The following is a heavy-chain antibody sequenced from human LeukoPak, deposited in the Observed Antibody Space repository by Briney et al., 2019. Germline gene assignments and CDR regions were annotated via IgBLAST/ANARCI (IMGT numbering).Heavy chain of an antibody. CDR1: GFTFSSYA. CDR2: ISGSGSTT. J-gene: IGHJ4*02. CDR3: ARDPGIAVAMYYFDF. Sequence: GGSLRLSCAASGFTFSSYAMTWVRQAPGKGLEWVSAISGSGSTTYYADSVKGRFTISRDNSQNTLSLHMSSLTAEDTAVYYCARDPGIAVAMYYFDFWGQGTLVTVSS. D-gene: IGHD6-19*01. V-gene: IGHV3-23*01.